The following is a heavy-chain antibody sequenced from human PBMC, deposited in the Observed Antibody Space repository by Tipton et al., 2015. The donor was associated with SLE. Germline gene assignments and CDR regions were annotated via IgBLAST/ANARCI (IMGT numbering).Heavy chain of an antibody. J-gene: IGHJ4*02. D-gene: IGHD6-6*01. V-gene: IGHV4-39*07. Sequence: GLVKPSETLSLTCTVSGGSISDTTYYWAWIRQPPGETLEWIGYIYYSGSTYYNPSLKSRATVSVDTSKNQFSLKLNSVTAADTAVFYCARGRAFVQGGFDYWGQGTLVTVSS. CDR3: ARGRAFVQGGFDY. CDR1: GGSISDTTYY. CDR2: IYYSGST.